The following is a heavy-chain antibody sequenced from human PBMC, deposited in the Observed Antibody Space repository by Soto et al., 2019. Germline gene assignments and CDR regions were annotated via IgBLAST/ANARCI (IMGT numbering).Heavy chain of an antibody. J-gene: IGHJ5*02. CDR3: ARVDTAMVSWGWFDP. CDR2: ISYDGSNK. D-gene: IGHD5-18*01. CDR1: GFTFSSYA. V-gene: IGHV3-30-3*01. Sequence: GGSLRLSCAASGFTFSSYAMNWVRQAPGKGLEWVAVISYDGSNKYYADSVKGRFTISRDNSKNTLYLQMNSLRAEDTAVYYCARVDTAMVSWGWFDPWGQGTLVTVSS.